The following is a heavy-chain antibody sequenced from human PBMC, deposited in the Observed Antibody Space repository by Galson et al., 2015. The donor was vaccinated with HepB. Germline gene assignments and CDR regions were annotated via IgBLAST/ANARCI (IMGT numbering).Heavy chain of an antibody. CDR1: GGTFSSYA. CDR2: IIPILDIA. V-gene: IGHV1-69*04. Sequence: SVKVSCKASGGTFSSYAISWVRQAPGQGLEWMGRIIPILDIANYAQKFQGRVTITADKSTSTAYMELSSLRSEDTAVYYCARDMCSSTSCYGRHYYYYMDVWGKGTTVTVSS. CDR3: ARDMCSSTSCYGRHYYYYMDV. D-gene: IGHD2-2*01. J-gene: IGHJ6*03.